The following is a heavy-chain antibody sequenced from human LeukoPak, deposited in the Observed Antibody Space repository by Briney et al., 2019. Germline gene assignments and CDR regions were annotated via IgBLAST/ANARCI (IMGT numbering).Heavy chain of an antibody. CDR3: ARDRYSYGYALDC. J-gene: IGHJ4*02. Sequence: GGSLRLSCTASGFTVSNNYMSGFRQAPGKGLEGVSVIYSCGSTYHADSVKGRFIISRDNSKNTLNLQMNSLRVEDSAVYYCARDRYSYGYALDCWGQGTLVTVSS. D-gene: IGHD5-18*01. V-gene: IGHV3-66*03. CDR2: IYSCGST. CDR1: GFTVSNNY.